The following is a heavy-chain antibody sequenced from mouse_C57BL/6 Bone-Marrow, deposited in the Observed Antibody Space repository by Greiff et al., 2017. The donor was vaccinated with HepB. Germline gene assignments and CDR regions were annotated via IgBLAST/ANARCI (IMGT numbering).Heavy chain of an antibody. D-gene: IGHD2-5*01. V-gene: IGHV1-26*01. CDR1: GYTFTDYY. Sequence: VQLQQQSGPELVKPGASVKISCKASGYTFTDYYMNWVKQSHGKSLEWIGDINPNNGGTSYNQKFKGKATLTVDKSSSTAYMELRSLTSEDSAVYYCASRYSNLYYYAMDYWGQGTSVTVSS. CDR2: INPNNGGT. J-gene: IGHJ4*01. CDR3: ASRYSNLYYYAMDY.